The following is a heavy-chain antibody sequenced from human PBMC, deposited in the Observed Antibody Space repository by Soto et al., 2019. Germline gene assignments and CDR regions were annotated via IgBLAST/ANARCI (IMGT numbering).Heavy chain of an antibody. D-gene: IGHD6-19*01. CDR2: ISGSGGST. J-gene: IGHJ6*02. CDR3: ASESSGWYSVYYYYGMDV. CDR1: GFTFSSYA. Sequence: GGSMRLSCAASGFTFSSYAMSWVRQAPGKGLEWVSAISGSGGSTYYADSVKGRFTISRDNSKNTLYLQMNSLRAEDTAVYYCASESSGWYSVYYYYGMDVWGQGTTVTVSS. V-gene: IGHV3-23*01.